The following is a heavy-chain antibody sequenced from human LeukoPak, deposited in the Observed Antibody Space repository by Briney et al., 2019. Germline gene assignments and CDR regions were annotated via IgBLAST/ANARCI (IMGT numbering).Heavy chain of an antibody. CDR1: GFTFINSA. D-gene: IGHD1-1*01. CDR2: ISGSGATT. V-gene: IGHV3-23*01. Sequence: QTGGSLRLSCAASGFTFINSAMTWVRQAPGKGLEWVAVISGSGATTYYADSVKGRFTISRDNSKSTLFLQMESLRDDDTAVYYCAKDGDGYSWNEQFDYWGQGTLVSVTS. CDR3: AKDGDGYSWNEQFDY. J-gene: IGHJ4*02.